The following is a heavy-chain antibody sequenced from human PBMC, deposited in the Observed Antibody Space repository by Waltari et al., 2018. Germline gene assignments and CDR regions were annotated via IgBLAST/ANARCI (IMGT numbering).Heavy chain of an antibody. CDR3: ARDGSGYERVDNWFDP. D-gene: IGHD5-12*01. CDR1: GDSFSSYY. Sequence: QVQLQQWGAGLLKPSETLSLTCDVYGDSFSSYYWTWIRQPPGKGLEWIGEINHSGSTNYNPSLKRRVTISVDTSKNQFSLKLSSVTAADTAVYYCARDGSGYERVDNWFDPWGQGTLVTVSS. V-gene: IGHV4-34*01. CDR2: INHSGST. J-gene: IGHJ5*02.